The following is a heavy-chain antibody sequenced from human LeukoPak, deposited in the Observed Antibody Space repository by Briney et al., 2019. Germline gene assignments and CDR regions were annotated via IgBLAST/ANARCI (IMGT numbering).Heavy chain of an antibody. Sequence: GSSVKVSCKASGGSFSNYVITWVRQAPGQGLEWMGWTNTNTGNPTYAQGFTGRFVFSLDTSVSTAYLQISSLKAEDTAVYYCARIGFGDWHHWFDPWGQGTLVTVSS. D-gene: IGHD3-10*01. CDR1: GGSFSNYV. V-gene: IGHV7-4-1*02. J-gene: IGHJ5*02. CDR2: TNTNTGNP. CDR3: ARIGFGDWHHWFDP.